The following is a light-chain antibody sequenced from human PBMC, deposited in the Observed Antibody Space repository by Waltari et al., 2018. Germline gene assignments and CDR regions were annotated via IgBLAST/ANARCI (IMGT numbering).Light chain of an antibody. Sequence: EIVLTQSPDTLSLSPGERATLSCRASQSVTSNFLAWYQQIPGQAPRLFIYDASTRATGTPDRFIGSGSGTDFTLTISRLEPEDFAVYYCQHYDTSPWTFGQGTKVEIK. J-gene: IGKJ1*01. CDR3: QHYDTSPWT. V-gene: IGKV3-20*01. CDR1: QSVTSNF. CDR2: DAS.